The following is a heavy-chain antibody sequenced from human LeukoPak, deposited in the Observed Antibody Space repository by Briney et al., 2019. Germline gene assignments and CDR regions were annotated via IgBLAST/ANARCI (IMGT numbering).Heavy chain of an antibody. CDR1: GFTLSSYW. D-gene: IGHD3-10*01. Sequence: GGSLRLSCAASGFTLSSYWMHWVRQAPGKGLVWVSRINSDGSSTSYADSVKGRFTISRDNAKNTLYLQMNSLRAEDTAVYYSARAGDYGSGSCAFDMWGQGTMVTVSS. CDR3: ARAGDYGSGSCAFDM. V-gene: IGHV3-74*01. J-gene: IGHJ3*02. CDR2: INSDGSST.